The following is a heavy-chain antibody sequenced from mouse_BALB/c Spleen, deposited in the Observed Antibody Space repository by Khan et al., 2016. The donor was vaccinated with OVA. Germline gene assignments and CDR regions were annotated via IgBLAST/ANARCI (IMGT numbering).Heavy chain of an antibody. J-gene: IGHJ2*02. CDR1: GYSITSNYA. CDR3: ARGNYYGYYFDY. CDR2: ISYSGST. Sequence: EVQLQESGPGLVKPSQSPSLTCTVTGYSITSNYAWNWIRQFPGNKLEWMGYISYSGSTTYNPSLKSRISITRDTSKNQFFLQLKSVTTEDTATYYCARGNYYGYYFDYWGQGTSLSVSS. V-gene: IGHV3-2*02. D-gene: IGHD1-1*01.